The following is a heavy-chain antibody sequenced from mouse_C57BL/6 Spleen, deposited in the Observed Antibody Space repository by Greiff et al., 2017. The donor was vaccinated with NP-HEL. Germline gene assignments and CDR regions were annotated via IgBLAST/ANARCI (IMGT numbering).Heavy chain of an antibody. CDR1: GYTFTSYW. CDR3: ARENYYGSSYGFAY. D-gene: IGHD1-1*01. J-gene: IGHJ3*01. V-gene: IGHV1-64*01. Sequence: VKLQESGAELVKPGASVKLSCKASGYTFTSYWMHWVKQRPGQGLEWIGMIHPNSGSTNYNEKFKSKATLTVDKSSSTAYMQLSSLTSEDSAVYYCARENYYGSSYGFAYWGQGTLVTVSA. CDR2: IHPNSGST.